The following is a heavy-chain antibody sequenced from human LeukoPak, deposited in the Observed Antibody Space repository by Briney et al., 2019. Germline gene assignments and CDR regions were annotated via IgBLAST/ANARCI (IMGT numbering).Heavy chain of an antibody. Sequence: GGSLRLSCAASGFTFSSYAISWVRQAPGKGLEWVSGIIDNGYITYYANSVRGRFTISRDNSKNTLFLQMNSLRAEDTAVYYCAKLGGQEVHNYYVAVWGKGTTVAVSS. CDR1: GFTFSSYA. D-gene: IGHD3-16*01. CDR3: AKLGGQEVHNYYVAV. CDR2: IIDNGYIT. V-gene: IGHV3-23*01. J-gene: IGHJ6*03.